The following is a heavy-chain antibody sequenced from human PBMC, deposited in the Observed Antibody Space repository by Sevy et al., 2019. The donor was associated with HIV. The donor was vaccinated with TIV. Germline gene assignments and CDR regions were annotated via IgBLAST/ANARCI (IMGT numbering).Heavy chain of an antibody. Sequence: GESLKISCAASGFTFSSYGMHWVRQAPGKGLEWVAFIRYDGSNKYYADSVKGRFTISRDNSKNTLYLQMNSLRAEDTAGYYCASDYDFWSGYLFHFDYWGQGTLVTVSS. V-gene: IGHV3-30*02. CDR2: IRYDGSNK. J-gene: IGHJ4*02. CDR3: ASDYDFWSGYLFHFDY. D-gene: IGHD3-3*01. CDR1: GFTFSSYG.